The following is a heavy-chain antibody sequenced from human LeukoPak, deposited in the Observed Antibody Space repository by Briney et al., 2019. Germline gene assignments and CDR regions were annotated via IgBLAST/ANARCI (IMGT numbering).Heavy chain of an antibody. CDR3: ARLIVAGTAEYFQH. V-gene: IGHV4-39*01. D-gene: IGHD6-19*01. CDR2: IYYSGST. J-gene: IGHJ1*01. CDR1: GGSISSSSYY. Sequence: SETLSLTCTVSGGSISSSSYYWGWIRQPPGKGLEWIGSIYYSGSTYYNPSLESRVTISVDTSKNQFSLKLSSVTAAGTAVYYCARLIVAGTAEYFQHWGQGTLVTVSS.